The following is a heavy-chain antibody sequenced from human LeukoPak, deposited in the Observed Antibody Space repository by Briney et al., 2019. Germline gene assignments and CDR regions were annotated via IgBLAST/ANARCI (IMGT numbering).Heavy chain of an antibody. CDR2: IIPIFGTA. D-gene: IGHD5-24*01. Sequence: SVKVSCKASGGTFSSYAISWVRQAPGQGLEWMGRIIPIFGTANYAQKFQGRVTLTTDESTSTAYMELSSLRSEDTAVYYCARGVVRRDGYKFPYYYYYMDVWGKGTTVTVSS. CDR3: ARGVVRRDGYKFPYYYYYMDV. V-gene: IGHV1-69*05. CDR1: GGTFSSYA. J-gene: IGHJ6*03.